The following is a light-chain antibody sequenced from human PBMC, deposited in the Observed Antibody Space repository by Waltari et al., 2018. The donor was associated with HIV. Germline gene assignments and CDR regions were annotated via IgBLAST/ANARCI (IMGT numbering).Light chain of an antibody. V-gene: IGKV1-39*01. CDR2: GAS. CDR3: QQSYSLPNT. J-gene: IGKJ2*01. Sequence: DIQMTQSPSSMSVSVEDGVAITCRASHNINHQLNWYQQKSGRAPNLLIYGASILQSGVPSRFSGSGSETEFTLAISSLQPEDYATYYCQQSYSLPNTFGQGTRLEV. CDR1: HNINHQ.